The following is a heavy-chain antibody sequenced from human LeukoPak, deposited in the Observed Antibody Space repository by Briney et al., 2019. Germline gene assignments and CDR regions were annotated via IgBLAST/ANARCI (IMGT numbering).Heavy chain of an antibody. D-gene: IGHD1-26*01. V-gene: IGHV3-21*01. Sequence: GGSLRLSCAASGFTFSSYSMKWGRQAPGKGLEWVSSISSWSKYIYYADSVKGRFTISRDNAKNSLYLQMNSLRAEDTAVYYCARRVMGARDAFDIWGKGTRVTVSS. CDR1: GFTFSSYS. CDR2: ISSWSKYI. J-gene: IGHJ3*02. CDR3: ARRVMGARDAFDI.